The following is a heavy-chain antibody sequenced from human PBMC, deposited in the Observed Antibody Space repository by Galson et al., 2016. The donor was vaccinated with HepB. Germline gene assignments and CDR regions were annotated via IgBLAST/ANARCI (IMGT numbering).Heavy chain of an antibody. CDR2: LNYNGRS. Sequence: SETLSLTCTVSGDSVRSSYWTWIRQPPGKGLEWLGCLNYNGRSHYNSSLESRVTISIDTSKKQFSLTLKSVTTADTAVYYCASEVYVYENNGYYLFDYWGRGSLVTVSS. CDR1: GDSVRSSY. D-gene: IGHD3-22*01. V-gene: IGHV4-59*08. J-gene: IGHJ4*02. CDR3: ASEVYVYENNGYYLFDY.